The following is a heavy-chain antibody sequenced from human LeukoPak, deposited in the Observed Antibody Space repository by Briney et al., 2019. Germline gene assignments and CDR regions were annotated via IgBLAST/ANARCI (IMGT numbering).Heavy chain of an antibody. D-gene: IGHD6-6*01. J-gene: IGHJ1*01. CDR1: GFTFSSYG. CDR3: ARDLSSSSTAYLHH. V-gene: IGHV3-30*02. CDR2: IRYDGSNK. Sequence: GGSLRLSCAASGFTFSSYGMHWVRQAPGKGLEWVAFIRYDGSNKYYADSVKGRFTISRDNGKNSLFLQMNSQRAEDTAVYYCARDLSSSSTAYLHHWGQGTLVTVSS.